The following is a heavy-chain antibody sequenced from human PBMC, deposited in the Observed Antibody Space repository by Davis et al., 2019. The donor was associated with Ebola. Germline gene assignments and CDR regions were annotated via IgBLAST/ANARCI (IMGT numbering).Heavy chain of an antibody. D-gene: IGHD6-13*01. CDR3: TRTPTAGL. V-gene: IGHV6-1*01. J-gene: IGHJ4*02. CDR2: TYYTSKRYN. Sequence: HSQTLSLTCAISGDSVSSGGWNWIRQSPSRGLEWLGRTYYTSKRYNDYAVSMKSRITINPDTSKNQFSLQLSSVTPEDTAVYYCTRTPTAGLWGQGTLVTVAS. CDR1: GDSVSSGG.